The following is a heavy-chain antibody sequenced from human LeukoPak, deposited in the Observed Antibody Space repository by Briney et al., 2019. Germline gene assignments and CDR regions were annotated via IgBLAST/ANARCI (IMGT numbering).Heavy chain of an antibody. D-gene: IGHD4/OR15-4a*01. Sequence: SETLCLTCAVSGGSFTIYQWSWIRQSPGKGLEWIGDINRSGSTDYNPALRSRVFISMDTSKNQFSLQLSSVTAADTAVYYCARGGAADYWGQGTLVTVSS. V-gene: IGHV4-34*01. CDR3: ARGGAADY. J-gene: IGHJ4*02. CDR1: GGSFTIYQ. CDR2: INRSGST.